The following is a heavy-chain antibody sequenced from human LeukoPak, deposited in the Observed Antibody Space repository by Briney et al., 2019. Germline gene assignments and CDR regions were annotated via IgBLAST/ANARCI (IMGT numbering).Heavy chain of an antibody. CDR3: AKDRIPLSSSWSDFDY. CDR2: ISYDGSNK. CDR1: GFTFSSYG. J-gene: IGHJ4*02. V-gene: IGHV3-30*18. D-gene: IGHD6-13*01. Sequence: GRSLRLSCAASGFTFSSYGMHWVRQAPGKGLEWVAVISYDGSNKYYADSVKGRFTISRDNSKNTLYLQMNSLRAEDTAVYYCAKDRIPLSSSWSDFDYWGQGTLVTVSS.